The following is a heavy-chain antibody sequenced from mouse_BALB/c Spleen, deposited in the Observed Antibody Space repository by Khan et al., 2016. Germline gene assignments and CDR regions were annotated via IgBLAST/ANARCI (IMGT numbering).Heavy chain of an antibody. J-gene: IGHJ1*01. CDR3: ARYRYYYDSNRYFDV. CDR1: GYTFTNYG. D-gene: IGHD1-1*01. V-gene: IGHV9-3-1*01. Sequence: QIQLVQSGPELKRPGKTVKISCKASGYTFTNYGINWVKQAPGKGLKWMGWINTYSGESTYADDFKGRFAFSLETSANTAYLQINNLKNEDTATYFGARYRYYYDSNRYFDVWGAGTTVTVSS. CDR2: INTYSGES.